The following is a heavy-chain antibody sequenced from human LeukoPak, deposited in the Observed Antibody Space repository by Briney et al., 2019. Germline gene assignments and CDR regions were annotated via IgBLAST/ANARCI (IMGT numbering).Heavy chain of an antibody. Sequence: SETLSLTCTVSGGSISSGSYYWSWVRQPAGKGLEWIGRIYTSGSTNYNPSLKSRVTISLDTSKNQFSLKLSSVTAADTAVYYCARDTAVRKANWFDPWGQGTLVTVSS. CDR2: IYTSGST. V-gene: IGHV4-61*02. CDR1: GGSISSGSYY. CDR3: ARDTAVRKANWFDP. D-gene: IGHD4-23*01. J-gene: IGHJ5*02.